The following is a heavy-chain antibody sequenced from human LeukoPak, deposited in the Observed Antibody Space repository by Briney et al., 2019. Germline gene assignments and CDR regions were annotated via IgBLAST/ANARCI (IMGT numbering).Heavy chain of an antibody. CDR3: ARQDGFSSRMAMGVEFDY. Sequence: GESLKISCKGSGYSFTDYWIGWVRQMPGKGLEWMGIIYPGDSDTRYSPSFQGQVTISADKSISTAYLQWSSLKASDTAMYYCARQDGFSSRMAMGVEFDYWGQGTLVTVSS. V-gene: IGHV5-51*01. J-gene: IGHJ4*02. CDR1: GYSFTDYW. D-gene: IGHD5-24*01. CDR2: IYPGDSDT.